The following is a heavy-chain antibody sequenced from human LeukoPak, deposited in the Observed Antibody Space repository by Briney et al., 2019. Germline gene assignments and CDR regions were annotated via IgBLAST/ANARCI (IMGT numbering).Heavy chain of an antibody. CDR3: ASPKEGYSGYDSPGYYYGMDV. CDR1: GGTFSSYA. CDR2: IIPILGIA. J-gene: IGHJ6*02. V-gene: IGHV1-69*04. D-gene: IGHD5-12*01. Sequence: ASVKVSCKASGGTFSSYAISWVRQAPGQGLEWMGRIIPILGIANYAQKFRGRVTITADKSTSTAYMELSSLRSEDTAVYYCASPKEGYSGYDSPGYYYGMDVWGQGTTVTVSS.